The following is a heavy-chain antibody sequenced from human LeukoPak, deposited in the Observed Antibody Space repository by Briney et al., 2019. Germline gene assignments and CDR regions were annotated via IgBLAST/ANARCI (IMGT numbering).Heavy chain of an antibody. D-gene: IGHD3-10*01. V-gene: IGHV4-61*02. J-gene: IGHJ6*03. CDR3: ATVSRKGGSGSYFPPYYYYYMDV. CDR1: GGSISSGSYY. Sequence: PSQTLSLTCTVSGGSISSGSYYWTWIRQPAGTGLEWIGRIYSSGSTNYNPSLKSRVTISEDTSKNQFSLKLSSVTAADTAVYYCATVSRKGGSGSYFPPYYYYYMDVWGKGTTVTISS. CDR2: IYSSGST.